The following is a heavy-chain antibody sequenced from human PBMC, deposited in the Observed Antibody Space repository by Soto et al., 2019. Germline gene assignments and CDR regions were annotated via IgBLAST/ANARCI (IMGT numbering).Heavy chain of an antibody. V-gene: IGHV3-23*01. CDR3: AKVGYDTYGYYLRSLDY. CDR2: ISGSGNTI. D-gene: IGHD3-3*01. Sequence: GGSLRLSCAASGFTFSTNAMSWVRQAPGMGLEFVSLISGSGNTIYYADSVKGRFTISRDNSKNTVSLQMNSLRAEDTAVYYCAKVGYDTYGYYLRSLDYWGQGTLVTVSS. J-gene: IGHJ4*02. CDR1: GFTFSTNA.